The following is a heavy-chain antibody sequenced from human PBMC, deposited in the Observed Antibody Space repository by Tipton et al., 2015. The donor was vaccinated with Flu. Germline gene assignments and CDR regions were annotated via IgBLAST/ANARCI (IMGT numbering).Heavy chain of an antibody. V-gene: IGHV4-38-2*01. J-gene: IGHJ5*02. CDR2: ISRGGSA. CDR3: ARRDYSNYVSEPKNWFDP. CDR1: GDSIRSDYY. D-gene: IGHD4-11*01. Sequence: GLVKPSETLSLTCLVSGDSIRSDYYWGWIRQPPGKGLEWIGHISRGGSAYYNSSLQSRVTISVDSSRNRFSLKVKSVTAADTATYYCARRDYSNYVSEPKNWFDPWGQGTLVTVSA.